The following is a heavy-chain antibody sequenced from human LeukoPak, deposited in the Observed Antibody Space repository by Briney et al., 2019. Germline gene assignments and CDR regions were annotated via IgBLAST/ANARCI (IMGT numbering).Heavy chain of an antibody. V-gene: IGHV3-23*01. J-gene: IGHJ4*02. CDR1: GFTFSSHA. Sequence: GGSLRLSCAASGFTFSSHAMSWVRRAPGKGLEWVSGLIENGATTYYADSVKGRFTISRDNSRNTMYLQMNSLRVEDTAVYYCVKDYQVGNSPAFGDYWGQGTMVTISS. CDR3: VKDYQVGNSPAFGDY. D-gene: IGHD1-26*01. CDR2: LIENGATT.